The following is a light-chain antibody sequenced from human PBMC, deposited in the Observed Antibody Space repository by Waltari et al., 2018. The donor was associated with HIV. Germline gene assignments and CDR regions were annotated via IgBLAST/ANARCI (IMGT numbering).Light chain of an antibody. CDR2: WAS. J-gene: IGKJ1*01. Sequence: DIVMTQSPDSLAVSLGERATINCKSSQSVLYSSNNKNYLAWYQQKPGQPPKLLIYWASIRESGVPDRFSGGGSGTDFTLTISSLQAEDVAVYYCQQYYTTPRTFGQGTKVEIK. V-gene: IGKV4-1*01. CDR3: QQYYTTPRT. CDR1: QSVLYSSNNKNY.